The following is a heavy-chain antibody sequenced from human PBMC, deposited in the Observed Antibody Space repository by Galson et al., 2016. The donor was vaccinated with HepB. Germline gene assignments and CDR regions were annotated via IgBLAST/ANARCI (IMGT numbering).Heavy chain of an antibody. Sequence: SVKVSCKASGYTFTSYDINWVRQATGQGPEWMGWMNPKSGNTGHAQKFRGRVTMSRNISISTAYMELSSLRSDDTAVYYCARGPEHYEILARTNWFDPWGQGTLVTVSS. CDR1: GYTFTSYD. CDR3: ARGPEHYEILARTNWFDP. CDR2: MNPKSGNT. V-gene: IGHV1-8*01. J-gene: IGHJ5*02. D-gene: IGHD3-9*01.